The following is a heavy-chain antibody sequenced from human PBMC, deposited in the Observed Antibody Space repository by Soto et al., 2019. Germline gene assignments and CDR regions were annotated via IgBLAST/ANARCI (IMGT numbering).Heavy chain of an antibody. D-gene: IGHD4-4*01. CDR1: GYTFTSYD. CDR3: ARRVSGATVVAFDI. J-gene: IGHJ3*02. CDR2: MNPNSGNT. Sequence: QVQLVQSGAEVKKPGASVKVSCKASGYTFTSYDINLVRQATGQGLEWMGWMNPNSGNTGYAQKFQGRVTMTRNTSISTAYMELSSLRSEDTAVYYCARRVSGATVVAFDIWGQGTMVTVSS. V-gene: IGHV1-8*01.